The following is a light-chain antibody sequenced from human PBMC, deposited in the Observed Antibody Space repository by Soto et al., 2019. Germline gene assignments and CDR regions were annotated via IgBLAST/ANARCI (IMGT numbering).Light chain of an antibody. CDR1: QSVSSSY. CDR3: QQFGSSIPHT. Sequence: EIVLTQSPGTLSLSPGERATLSRRASQSVSSSYLAWYQQKPGQAPRLLIYGASSRATGIPGRFSGSGSGTDFTLTISRLEPEDFAVYYCQQFGSSIPHTFGQGTKLEIK. CDR2: GAS. V-gene: IGKV3-20*01. J-gene: IGKJ2*01.